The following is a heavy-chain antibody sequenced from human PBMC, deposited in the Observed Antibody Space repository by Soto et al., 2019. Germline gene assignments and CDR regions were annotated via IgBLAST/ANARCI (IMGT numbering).Heavy chain of an antibody. CDR1: GFTFSSYG. V-gene: IGHV3-33*03. D-gene: IGHD3-3*01. J-gene: IGHJ2*01. Sequence: QVQLVEPGGAVVQPGRSLRLSCAASGFTFSSYGMHWVRRAPGKGLEWGAVIWYDGSNKYYADSVKGRFTISRDNSKNTLYLQMNSVRAEDRAVYYCASGLGVSGCLVRYFDLWGRGALVTVSS. CDR2: IWYDGSNK. CDR3: ASGLGVSGCLVRYFDL.